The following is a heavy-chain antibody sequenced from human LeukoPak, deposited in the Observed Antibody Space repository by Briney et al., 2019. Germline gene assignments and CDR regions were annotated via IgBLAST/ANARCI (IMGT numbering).Heavy chain of an antibody. V-gene: IGHV3-30*18. CDR2: ISYDGSNK. CDR3: AKDQWLYYYGSGSYSQPPDY. Sequence: GGSLRLSCAASGFTFSSYGMHWVRQAPGKGLEWVAVISYDGSNKYYADSVKGRFTISRDNSKNTLYLQMNSLRAEDTAVYYCAKDQWLYYYGSGSYSQPPDYWGQGTLVTVSS. D-gene: IGHD3-10*01. J-gene: IGHJ4*02. CDR1: GFTFSSYG.